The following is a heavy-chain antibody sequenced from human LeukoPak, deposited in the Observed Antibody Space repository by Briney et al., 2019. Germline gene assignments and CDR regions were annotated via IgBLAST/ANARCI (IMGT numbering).Heavy chain of an antibody. Sequence: GGSLRLSCAASGFTFSSSAMSWVRQTPGKGLEWVSSISTSGGDTYYADSVKGRFTISRDNAKNSLYLQMNSLRAEDTAVYYCARARYCSSTSCYWFDPWGQGTLVTVSS. V-gene: IGHV3-21*01. CDR1: GFTFSSSA. CDR2: ISTSGGDT. D-gene: IGHD2-2*01. CDR3: ARARYCSSTSCYWFDP. J-gene: IGHJ5*02.